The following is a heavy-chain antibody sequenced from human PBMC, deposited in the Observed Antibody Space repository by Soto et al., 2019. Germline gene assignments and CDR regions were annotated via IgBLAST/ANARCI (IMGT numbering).Heavy chain of an antibody. V-gene: IGHV3-23*01. CDR2: ISGSGGST. J-gene: IGHJ6*02. Sequence: EVQLLESGGGLVQPGGSLRLSCAASGFTFSSYAMSWVRQAPGKGLEWVSAISGSGGSTYYADSVKGRFTISRDNSKNTLYLQMNSLRAEDTAVYYCAKDAVEKSGSHLYYYYGMDVWGQGTTVTVSS. D-gene: IGHD1-26*01. CDR1: GFTFSSYA. CDR3: AKDAVEKSGSHLYYYYGMDV.